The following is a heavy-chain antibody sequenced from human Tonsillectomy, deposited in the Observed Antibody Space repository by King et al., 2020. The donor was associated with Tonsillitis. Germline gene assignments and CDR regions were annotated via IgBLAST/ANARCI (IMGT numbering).Heavy chain of an antibody. CDR3: ANLDY. J-gene: IGHJ4*02. CDR2: INPDSGAT. Sequence: VQLVQSGAEVKKPGASVKVSCKASGYNFTGYYIHWVRQAPGQGLEWMGWINPDSGATRFAPKFQGRVTMTRDSTISTAFMELSRLTSDDTAMYYCANLDYWGQGTLVTVSS. V-gene: IGHV1-2*02. CDR1: GYNFTGYY.